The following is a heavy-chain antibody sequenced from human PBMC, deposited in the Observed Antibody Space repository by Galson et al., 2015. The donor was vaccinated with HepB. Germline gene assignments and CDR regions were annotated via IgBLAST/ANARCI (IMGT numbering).Heavy chain of an antibody. Sequence: SLRLSCAASGFTFSNYWMSWVRQAPGKGLEWAANIKVDGSEKYYVDSVKGRFTISRDNSKNTLYLQMNSLRAEDTAVYYCAKGAYYYDSSGYYYDYYYMDVWGKGTTVTVSS. D-gene: IGHD3-22*01. J-gene: IGHJ6*03. V-gene: IGHV3-7*03. CDR3: AKGAYYYDSSGYYYDYYYMDV. CDR1: GFTFSNYW. CDR2: IKVDGSEK.